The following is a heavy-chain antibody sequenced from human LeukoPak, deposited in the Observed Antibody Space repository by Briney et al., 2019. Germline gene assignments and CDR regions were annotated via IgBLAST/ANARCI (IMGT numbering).Heavy chain of an antibody. CDR2: IIPIFGTA. V-gene: IGHV1-69*05. D-gene: IGHD2-15*01. CDR1: AGTFSSYA. Sequence: SVKVSCKASAGTFSSYAISWVRQAPGQGLEWMGGIIPIFGTANYAQKFQGRVTITTDESTSTAYMELSSLRPEDTAVYYCAREGCSDGSCPARFHPWAQGTLVTVSS. CDR3: AREGCSDGSCPARFHP. J-gene: IGHJ5*02.